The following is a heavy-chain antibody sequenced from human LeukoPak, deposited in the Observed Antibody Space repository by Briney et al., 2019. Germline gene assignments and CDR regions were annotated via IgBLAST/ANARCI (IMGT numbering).Heavy chain of an antibody. J-gene: IGHJ4*02. Sequence: PGGSLRLSCAASGFTFSDYYMSWIRQAPGKGLEWVSYISSSGSTIYYADPVKGRFTISRDNAKNSLYLQMNSLRAEDTAVYYCARKDYYGSGSPVDIWGQGTLVTVSS. V-gene: IGHV3-11*01. D-gene: IGHD3-10*01. CDR3: ARKDYYGSGSPVDI. CDR1: GFTFSDYY. CDR2: ISSSGSTI.